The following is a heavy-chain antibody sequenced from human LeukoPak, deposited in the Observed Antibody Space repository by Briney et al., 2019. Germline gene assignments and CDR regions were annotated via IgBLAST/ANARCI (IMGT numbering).Heavy chain of an antibody. J-gene: IGHJ3*02. CDR1: GYTFTDYY. V-gene: IGHV1-2*06. CDR2: INPDIGGT. Sequence: RGASVKVSCKASGYTFTDYYLHWVRQAPGQGLEWMGRINPDIGGTNYAHNFQGRVTMTRDTSISTAYMELSRLRSDDTAVYHCARAGIWDYSDSSGYHNGAFDIWGQGTMVTVSS. D-gene: IGHD3-22*01. CDR3: ARAGIWDYSDSSGYHNGAFDI.